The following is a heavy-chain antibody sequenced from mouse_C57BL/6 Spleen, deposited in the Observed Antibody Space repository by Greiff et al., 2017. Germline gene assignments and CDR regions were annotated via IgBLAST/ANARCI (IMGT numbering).Heavy chain of an antibody. D-gene: IGHD3-2*02. V-gene: IGHV1-80*01. CDR2: IYPGDGDT. CDR1: GYAFRSYW. Sequence: QVQLKESGAELVKPGASVKISCKASGYAFRSYWMNWVKQRPGKGLEWIGQIYPGDGDTNYNGKFKGKATLTAAKSSSPAYMQLSSLTAEDSAVYFGARWEEGLSLYYYAMDYWGQGTSVTVSS. J-gene: IGHJ4*01. CDR3: ARWEEGLSLYYYAMDY.